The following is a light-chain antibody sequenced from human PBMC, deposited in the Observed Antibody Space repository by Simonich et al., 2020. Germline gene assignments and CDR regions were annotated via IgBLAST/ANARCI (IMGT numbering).Light chain of an antibody. CDR2: GNS. CDR3: QSYDSSLSGSV. V-gene: IGLV1-40*01. CDR1: SSNIGAGYD. J-gene: IGLJ3*02. Sequence: QSVLTQPPSVSGAPGQRVTISCTGSSSNIGAGYDVHGYQQPPGTAPKLQIYGNSNRPSGVPDRFSGSKSGTSASLAITGLQAEDEADYYCQSYDSSLSGSVFGGGTKLTVL.